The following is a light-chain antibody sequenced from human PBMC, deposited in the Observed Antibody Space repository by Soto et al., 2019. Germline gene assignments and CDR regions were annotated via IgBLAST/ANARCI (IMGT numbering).Light chain of an antibody. CDR1: QSVSSY. CDR2: GAF. J-gene: IGKJ5*01. CDR3: QQRNIWPPVT. Sequence: EIVLTQSPATLSLSPGERATLSCRASQSVSSYLAWYQQKPGQPPRLLIYGAFNRAAGIPARFSGSGSGTDFTLTISSLEPEDSAVYYCQQRNIWPPVTFGQGTRLENK. V-gene: IGKV3-11*01.